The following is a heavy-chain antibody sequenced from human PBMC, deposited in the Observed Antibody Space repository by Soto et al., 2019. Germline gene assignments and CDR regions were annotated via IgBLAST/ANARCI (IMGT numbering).Heavy chain of an antibody. J-gene: IGHJ4*02. CDR2: VYYRGST. Sequence: QVQLQESGPGLVKPSETLALTCTVSGASINSGNFYCSWIRQHPGKGLEYIGYVYYRGSTYYNPSLNSRLTISVDTSKNQCSLKLSSVTAADTAVYYCAREVWGDYAGFDYWGQGTLVTVSS. CDR1: GASINSGNFY. D-gene: IGHD4-17*01. CDR3: AREVWGDYAGFDY. V-gene: IGHV4-31*03.